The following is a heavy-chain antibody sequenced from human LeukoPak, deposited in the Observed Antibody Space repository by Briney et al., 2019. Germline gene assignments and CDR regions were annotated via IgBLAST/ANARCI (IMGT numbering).Heavy chain of an antibody. V-gene: IGHV3-9*01. D-gene: IGHD5-24*01. CDR3: AKGYRKGRWLPLDY. CDR1: GFTFDDYA. CDR2: ISWNSGSI. J-gene: IGHJ4*02. Sequence: HPGGSLRLSCAASGFTFDDYAMHWVRHAPGKGLEWVSGISWNSGSICYADSVKGRFTISRDNAKNSLYLQMNSLRAEDTALYYCAKGYRKGRWLPLDYWGQGTLVTVSS.